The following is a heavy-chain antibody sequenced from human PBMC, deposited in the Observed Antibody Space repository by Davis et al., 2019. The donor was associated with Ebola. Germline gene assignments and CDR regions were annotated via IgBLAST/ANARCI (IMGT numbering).Heavy chain of an antibody. J-gene: IGHJ5*01. CDR3: ARGRGSSAIRDYWFDS. CDR2: IRSSGSTI. Sequence: GGSLRLSCAASGFIFSTQSMNWVRQAPGKGLEWISYIRSSGSTIYYADSVKGRFTISRDNNKNSLYLQMNSLRDEDTAVYYCARGRGSSAIRDYWFDSWGQGTLVTVSS. CDR1: GFIFSTQS. V-gene: IGHV3-48*02. D-gene: IGHD6-6*01.